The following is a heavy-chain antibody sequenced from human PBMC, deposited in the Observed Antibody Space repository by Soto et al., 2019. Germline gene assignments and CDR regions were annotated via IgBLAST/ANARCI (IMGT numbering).Heavy chain of an antibody. D-gene: IGHD6-19*01. CDR1: GGTFSSYA. J-gene: IGHJ5*02. CDR3: ARAHSSGWYTRAWFDP. Sequence: QVQLVQSGAEVKKPGSSVKVSCKASGGTFSSYAISWVRQAPGQGLEWMGGIIPIFGTANYAQKFQGRVTIPADESTRTAYRELSSLRSEDTAVYYCARAHSSGWYTRAWFDPWGQGTLVTVSS. V-gene: IGHV1-69*01. CDR2: IIPIFGTA.